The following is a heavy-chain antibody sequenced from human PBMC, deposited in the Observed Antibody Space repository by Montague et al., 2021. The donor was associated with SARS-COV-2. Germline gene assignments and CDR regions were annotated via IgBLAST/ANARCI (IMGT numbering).Heavy chain of an antibody. V-gene: IGHV4-34*01. CDR1: GGSFSGYY. D-gene: IGHD3-10*01. CDR2: TNHSGST. J-gene: IGHJ6*02. CDR3: ARVRYYGSGTSLGMDV. Sequence: SETLSLTCAVYGGSFSGYYWSWIRQPPGEGLEWIGETNHSGSTNYNPSLKSRVTISVDTSKNQISLKLSSVTAADTAVYYCARVRYYGSGTSLGMDVWGQGTTVTVSS.